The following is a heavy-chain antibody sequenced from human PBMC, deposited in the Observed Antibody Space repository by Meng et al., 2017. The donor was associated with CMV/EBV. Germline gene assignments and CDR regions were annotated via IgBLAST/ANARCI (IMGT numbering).Heavy chain of an antibody. D-gene: IGHD6-19*01. CDR2: ITSSSSTI. Sequence: GESLKISCVASGFTFSTYSMNWVRQAPGKGLEWLSYITSSSSTIYYADSVKGRFTISRDNAKNSLYLQMNSLRAEDTAVYYCARGYSSCWYGGRANDYWGQGTLVTVSS. V-gene: IGHV3-48*04. CDR1: GFTFSTYS. CDR3: ARGYSSCWYGGRANDY. J-gene: IGHJ4*02.